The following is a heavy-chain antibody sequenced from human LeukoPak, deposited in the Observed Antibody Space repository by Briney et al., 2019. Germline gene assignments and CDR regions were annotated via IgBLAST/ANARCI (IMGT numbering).Heavy chain of an antibody. D-gene: IGHD3-10*01. J-gene: IGHJ4*02. CDR2: INPEETTI. Sequence: GGSLRLSCEASGLSFSNYWMHWVRQAPGKGLVWVSRINPEETTISYADSVKGRFTISRDNARNTLYLQMNSLRAEDTAVYYCARDFGGYWGQGTLVTVSS. CDR1: GLSFSNYW. V-gene: IGHV3-74*01. CDR3: ARDFGGY.